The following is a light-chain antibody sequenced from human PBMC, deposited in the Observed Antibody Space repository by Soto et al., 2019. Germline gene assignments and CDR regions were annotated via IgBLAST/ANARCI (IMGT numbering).Light chain of an antibody. V-gene: IGKV1-27*01. CDR1: QGISNN. CDR2: GVS. Sequence: DIQMTQSPSSLSASVGDRVTITCRASQGISNNLAWYQQKPGKVPRLLIYGVSTLQSGVPSRFSGSGSGTDFTLTISSLQPEDVATYYCQKYDSAPLTFGQGTKVEFK. J-gene: IGKJ1*01. CDR3: QKYDSAPLT.